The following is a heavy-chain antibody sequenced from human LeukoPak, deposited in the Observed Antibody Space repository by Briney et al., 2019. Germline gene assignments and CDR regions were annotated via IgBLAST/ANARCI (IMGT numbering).Heavy chain of an antibody. D-gene: IGHD3-22*01. V-gene: IGHV1-69*01. CDR3: ARLLNYYDSSGYYYVPGYYFDY. CDR2: IIPIFGTA. J-gene: IGHJ4*02. Sequence: GSSVKVSCKASGGTFSSYAISWVRQAPGQGLEWMGGIIPIFGTANYAQKFQGRVTITADESTSTAYMEQSSLRSEDTAVYYCARLLNYYDSSGYYYVPGYYFDYWGQGTLVTVSS. CDR1: GGTFSSYA.